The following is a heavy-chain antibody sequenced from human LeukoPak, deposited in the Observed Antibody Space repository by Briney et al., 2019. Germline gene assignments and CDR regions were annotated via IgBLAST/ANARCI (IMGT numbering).Heavy chain of an antibody. CDR2: IYDSGST. Sequence: TSETLSLTCTVSGGSISSGAYYWSWIRPQPGKGLDWVGYIYDSGSTYYNPSLKSRVTISVDTSKNQFSLKLSSVTAADTAVYYCARGYSGYDWGYYFDYWGQETLVTVSS. CDR3: ARGYSGYDWGYYFDY. V-gene: IGHV4-31*03. CDR1: GGSISSGAYY. J-gene: IGHJ4*02. D-gene: IGHD5-12*01.